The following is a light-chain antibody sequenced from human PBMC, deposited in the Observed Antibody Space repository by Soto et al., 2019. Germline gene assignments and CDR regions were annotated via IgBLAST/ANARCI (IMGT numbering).Light chain of an antibody. J-gene: IGKJ3*01. V-gene: IGKV1-9*01. CDR3: QQLKSYPLT. CDR1: QGISSY. CDR2: AAS. Sequence: IQLTQSPSSLSASVGDRVTITCRASQGISSYLAWYQQKPGKAPKLLIYAASNLQSGVPSRFSGSGSGTDFTLTISSLQPEDFATYYCQQLKSYPLTFGPGTKVDIK.